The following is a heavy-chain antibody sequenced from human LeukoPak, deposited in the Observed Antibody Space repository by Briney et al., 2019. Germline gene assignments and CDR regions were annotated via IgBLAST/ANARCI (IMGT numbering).Heavy chain of an antibody. Sequence: PGRSLRLSCAPSGFTFSSYGIHWVRQAPGGGREWVAVISYDGSNKYYADSVKGRFTISRDNSKNPLYLQMNSLRAEDTAVYYCAKAMDFDFWGQGTLVTVSS. V-gene: IGHV3-30*18. CDR1: GFTFSSYG. J-gene: IGHJ4*02. CDR3: AKAMDFDF. CDR2: ISYDGSNK. D-gene: IGHD2-8*01.